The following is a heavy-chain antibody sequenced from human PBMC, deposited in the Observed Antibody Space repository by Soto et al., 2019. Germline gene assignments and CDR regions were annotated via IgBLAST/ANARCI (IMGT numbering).Heavy chain of an antibody. CDR2: ISRGGGTI. CDR1: GFTFSSYE. V-gene: IGHV3-48*03. CDR3: ARDDSGWDY. J-gene: IGHJ4*02. D-gene: IGHD5-12*01. Sequence: VQLVESGGGLVQPGGSLRLSCAASGFTFSSYEMNWVRQAPGKGLEWVSYISRGGGTIYYADSVRGRFTISRDNAKNSLFLQMSSLRAEDTAVYYCARDDSGWDYWGQGTLVTVSS.